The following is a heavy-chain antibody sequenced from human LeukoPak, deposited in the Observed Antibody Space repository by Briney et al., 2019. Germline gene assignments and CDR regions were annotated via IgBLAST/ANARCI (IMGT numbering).Heavy chain of an antibody. V-gene: IGHV3-21*01. D-gene: IGHD3-10*01. CDR1: GFTFSSYS. CDR2: ISSSSSYI. CDR3: ARSLRGAYYFYMDV. J-gene: IGHJ6*03. Sequence: PGGSLRLSCAASGFTFSSYSMNWVRQAPGKGLEWVSSISSSSSYIYYADSVKGRFTISRDNAKNSLYLQMNSLRAEGTAVYYCARSLRGAYYFYMDVWGKGTTVTVSS.